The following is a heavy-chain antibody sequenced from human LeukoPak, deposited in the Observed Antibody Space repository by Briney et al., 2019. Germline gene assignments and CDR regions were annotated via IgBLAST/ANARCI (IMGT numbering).Heavy chain of an antibody. CDR2: ITESGGNT. CDR1: GFTFSSYA. CDR3: AKGETYYDILTGYGLGYFDY. D-gene: IGHD3-9*01. Sequence: GGSLRLSCAASGFTFSSYAMNWVRQAPGKGLEWVSGITESGGNTYYADSVKGRFTIPRDNSKNTLYLQMNSLRAEDTAVYYCAKGETYYDILTGYGLGYFDYWGQGTLVTVSS. J-gene: IGHJ4*02. V-gene: IGHV3-23*01.